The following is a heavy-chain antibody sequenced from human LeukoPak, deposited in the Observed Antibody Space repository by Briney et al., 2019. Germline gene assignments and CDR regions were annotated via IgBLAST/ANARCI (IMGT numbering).Heavy chain of an antibody. CDR2: INPNSGGT. J-gene: IGHJ4*02. CDR1: GYTFTDYY. CDR3: ASFGSGKYYRFDS. V-gene: IGHV1-2*02. Sequence: ASVKVSCKASGYTFTDYYMNWVRQAPGQGLEWMGWINPNSGGTNYAQKFQGRVTTTRDTSISTAYMEVSKLRSDDTAVYYCASFGSGKYYRFDSWGQGTLVTVSS. D-gene: IGHD3-10*01.